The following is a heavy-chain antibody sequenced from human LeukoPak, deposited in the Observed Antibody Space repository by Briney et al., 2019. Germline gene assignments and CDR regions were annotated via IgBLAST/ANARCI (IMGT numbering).Heavy chain of an antibody. CDR2: IIPIFGTA. CDR3: ASPGDGDYWDY. V-gene: IGHV1-69*06. J-gene: IGHJ4*02. Sequence: GASVKVSCKASGGTFSSYAISWVRQAPGQGLEWMGGIIPIFGTANYAQKFQGRVTITADKSTSTAYMELSGLRSEDTAVYYCASPGDGDYWDYWGQGTLVTVSS. CDR1: GGTFSSYA. D-gene: IGHD7-27*01.